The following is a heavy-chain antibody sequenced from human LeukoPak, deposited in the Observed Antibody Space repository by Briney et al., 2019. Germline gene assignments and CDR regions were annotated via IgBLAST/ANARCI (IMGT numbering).Heavy chain of an antibody. CDR1: GYTFTSYD. D-gene: IGHD2-15*01. Sequence: ASVKVSCKASGYTFTSYDINWVRQATGQGLERMGWMNPNSGNTGYAQKFQGRVTMTRNTSISTAYMGLSSLRSEDTAVYYCAREGVVVVAATSAYYYYMDVWGKGTTVTVSS. V-gene: IGHV1-8*01. J-gene: IGHJ6*03. CDR2: MNPNSGNT. CDR3: AREGVVVVAATSAYYYYMDV.